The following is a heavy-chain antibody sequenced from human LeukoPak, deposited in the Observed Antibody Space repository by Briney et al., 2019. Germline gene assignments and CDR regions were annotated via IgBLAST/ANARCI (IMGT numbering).Heavy chain of an antibody. V-gene: IGHV3-23*01. Sequence: GGSLRVSCAASGFTFTSYAMNWVRQAPGEGLQWVSALICMVLSKYYADSVKGQFTITRDNTKNTLYLKMNSLRAEDTAIYYCAKGISPSSSWTFDYWGQGTMVTVSS. CDR3: AKGISPSSSWTFDY. CDR2: LICMVLSK. J-gene: IGHJ4*02. CDR1: GFTFTSYA. D-gene: IGHD6-13*01.